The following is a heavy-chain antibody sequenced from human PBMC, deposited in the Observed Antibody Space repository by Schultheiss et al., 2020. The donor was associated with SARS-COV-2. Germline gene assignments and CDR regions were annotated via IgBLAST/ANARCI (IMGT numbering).Heavy chain of an antibody. V-gene: IGHV4-34*01. D-gene: IGHD3-10*01. J-gene: IGHJ4*02. CDR2: LNHDGST. Sequence: SETLSLTCAVYGGSFSGYYWSWIRQPPGKGLEWIGDLNHDGSTAYNPSLKGRIAMSLDTTKKQFSLRLTSVTAADTAIYYCARAPYYGSWHFDLWDRGALVTVSS. CDR1: GGSFSGYY. CDR3: ARAPYYGSWHFDL.